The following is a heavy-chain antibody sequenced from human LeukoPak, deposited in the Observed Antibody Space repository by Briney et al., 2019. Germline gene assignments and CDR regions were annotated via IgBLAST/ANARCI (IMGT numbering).Heavy chain of an antibody. CDR2: IYCSGST. Sequence: SETLSLTCTVSGGSISSYYWSWIRQPPGKGLEWIGYIYCSGSTNYNPSLKSRVTISVDTSKNQFSLKLSSVTAADTAVYYCARGQKNYYGSGSFPHAVYYYYYYMDVWGKGTTVTVSS. CDR3: ARGQKNYYGSGSFPHAVYYYYYYMDV. J-gene: IGHJ6*03. V-gene: IGHV4-59*01. D-gene: IGHD3-10*01. CDR1: GGSISSYY.